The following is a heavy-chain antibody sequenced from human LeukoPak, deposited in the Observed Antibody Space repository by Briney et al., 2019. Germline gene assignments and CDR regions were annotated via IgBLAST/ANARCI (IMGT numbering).Heavy chain of an antibody. D-gene: IGHD6-19*01. V-gene: IGHV3-9*01. CDR3: AKGPYSSGWQFDF. Sequence: PGGSLRLSCTASGFTFDDYAMHWVRQAPGKGLEWVSGISWNSGSIGYADSVKGRFTISRDNAKNSLYLQMNSLRAEDTALYYCAKGPYSSGWQFDFWGQGTLVTVSS. J-gene: IGHJ4*02. CDR2: ISWNSGSI. CDR1: GFTFDDYA.